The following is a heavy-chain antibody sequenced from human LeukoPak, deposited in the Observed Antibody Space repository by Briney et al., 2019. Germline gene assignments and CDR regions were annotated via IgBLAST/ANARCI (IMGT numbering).Heavy chain of an antibody. CDR1: GGSISSYY. Sequence: SETLSLTCTVSGGSISSYYWSWILQPAGKGLEWIGRIYTSGSTNYNPSLKSRVTMSVDTSKNQFSLKLSSVTAADTAVYYCARDCLFRSSQDYWGQGTLVTVSS. CDR3: ARDCLFRSSQDY. J-gene: IGHJ4*02. CDR2: IYTSGST. V-gene: IGHV4-4*07. D-gene: IGHD1-26*01.